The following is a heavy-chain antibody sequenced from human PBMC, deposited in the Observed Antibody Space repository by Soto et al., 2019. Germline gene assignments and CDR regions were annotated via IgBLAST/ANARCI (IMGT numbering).Heavy chain of an antibody. CDR2: VYYSGST. CDR1: GDSIRSSNYY. J-gene: IGHJ1*01. CDR3: ARHSGVVHPGFQY. Sequence: QLQLQESGPGLVKPSETLSLTCSVSGDSIRSSNYYWGWIRQPPGKGLEWIGSVYYSGSTYYNPSLNSRVTISVDTSRNQFSLKLSSMTAADTAVYYCARHSGVVHPGFQYWGQCTLVTVSS. D-gene: IGHD1-1*01. V-gene: IGHV4-39*01.